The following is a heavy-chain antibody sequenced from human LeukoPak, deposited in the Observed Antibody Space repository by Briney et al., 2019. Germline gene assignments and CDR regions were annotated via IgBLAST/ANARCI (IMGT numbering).Heavy chain of an antibody. V-gene: IGHV1-2*02. J-gene: IGHJ3*02. CDR2: INPNSGGT. CDR1: GYTFTGYY. D-gene: IGHD5-12*01. CDR3: ARGHSGYDWANDAFDI. Sequence: GASVKVSCKASGYTFTGYYMHLVRQAPGQGLEWMGWINPNSGGTNYAQKFQGRVTMTRDTSISTAYMELSRLRSDDTAVYYCARGHSGYDWANDAFDIWGQGTMVTVSS.